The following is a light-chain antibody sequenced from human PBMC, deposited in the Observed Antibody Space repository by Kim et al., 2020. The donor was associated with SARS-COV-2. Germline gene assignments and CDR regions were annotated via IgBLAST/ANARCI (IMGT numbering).Light chain of an antibody. CDR3: QQYGSSPMYT. CDR2: GAS. Sequence: GESATLSCRSSQSVSSSYLAWYQQKPGQAPRLLIYGASSRATGIPDRFSGSGSGTDFTLTISRLEPEDFAVYYCQQYGSSPMYTFGQGTKLEIK. J-gene: IGKJ2*01. CDR1: QSVSSSY. V-gene: IGKV3-20*01.